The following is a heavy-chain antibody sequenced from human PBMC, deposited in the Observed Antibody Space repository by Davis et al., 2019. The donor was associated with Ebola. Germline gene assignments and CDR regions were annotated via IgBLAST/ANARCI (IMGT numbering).Heavy chain of an antibody. Sequence: SVKVSCKASGGTFSSYAISWVRQAPGQGLEWMGGIIPIFGTANYAQKFQGRVTITADESTSTAYMELSSLRSEDTAVYYCARDLRGYCSGGSCYSSFDYWGQGTLVTVSS. D-gene: IGHD2-15*01. J-gene: IGHJ4*02. CDR1: GGTFSSYA. CDR2: IIPIFGTA. CDR3: ARDLRGYCSGGSCYSSFDY. V-gene: IGHV1-69*13.